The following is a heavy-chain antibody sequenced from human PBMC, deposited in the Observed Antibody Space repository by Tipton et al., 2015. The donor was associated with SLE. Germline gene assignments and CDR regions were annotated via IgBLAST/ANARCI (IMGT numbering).Heavy chain of an antibody. CDR1: GASISSHY. J-gene: IGHJ3*02. D-gene: IGHD2-21*01. Sequence: TLSLTCTVSGASISSHYWTWIRQSLGKGLEWIGYIHFSGSTNYNLSLKTRVTISVDTSKRHFSLKLTSVTAADTAVYYCARGGGDSVAAFDIWGQGTLVTVSS. V-gene: IGHV4-59*11. CDR2: IHFSGST. CDR3: ARGGGDSVAAFDI.